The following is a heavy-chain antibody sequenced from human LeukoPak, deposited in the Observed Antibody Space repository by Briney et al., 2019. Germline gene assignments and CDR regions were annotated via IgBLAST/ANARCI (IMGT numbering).Heavy chain of an antibody. D-gene: IGHD1-26*01. CDR1: GFTLSNYW. J-gene: IGHJ6*03. CDR2: INSDGSST. Sequence: GGSLRLSCAASGFTLSNYWMHWVRHAPGKGLVWVSRINSDGSSTSYADSVKGRFTISRDNAKNTLYLQMNSLRAEDTAVYYCARVSSGSYFGYYYYYMDVWGKGTTVTVSS. V-gene: IGHV3-74*01. CDR3: ARVSSGSYFGYYYYYMDV.